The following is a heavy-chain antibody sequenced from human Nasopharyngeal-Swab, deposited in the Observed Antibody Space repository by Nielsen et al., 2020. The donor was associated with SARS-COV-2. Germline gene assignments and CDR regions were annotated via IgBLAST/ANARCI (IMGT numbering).Heavy chain of an antibody. CDR1: GFTFDDYA. V-gene: IGHV3-9*01. CDR3: ARETAYSRSLYGGAFHH. D-gene: IGHD6-13*01. CDR2: ISWNSGNI. J-gene: IGHJ1*01. Sequence: SLKISCAGSGFTFDDYAMHWVRQAPGKGLEWVSGISWNSGNIGYADSVKGRFTISRDNAKNSLSLQINSLRPEDTALYYCARETAYSRSLYGGAFHHWGQGTLVTVSS.